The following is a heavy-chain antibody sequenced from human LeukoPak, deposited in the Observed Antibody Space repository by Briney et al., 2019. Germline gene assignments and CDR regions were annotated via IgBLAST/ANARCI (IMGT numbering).Heavy chain of an antibody. CDR1: RFTFSTYW. CDR3: VGGDYFDY. V-gene: IGHV3-7*04. J-gene: IGHJ4*02. Sequence: GGSLRLSCAASRFTFSTYWMSWVRQAPGKGLEWVANIKQDGSEKYYVDSVKGRFTISRDNTKNSLYLQMNSLRAEDTAVYYCVGGDYFDYWGQGTLVTVSS. CDR2: IKQDGSEK.